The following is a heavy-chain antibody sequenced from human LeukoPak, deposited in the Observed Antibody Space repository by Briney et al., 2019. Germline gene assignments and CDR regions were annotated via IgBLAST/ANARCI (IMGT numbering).Heavy chain of an antibody. Sequence: PLQTLSLTCTVSGGSITSYYWSWVRQPPGKGLEWIGYIYFIGYTNYNPSLKSRVTISVDTSKNQFSLELNSVTVADTAVYYCARHYNSNWYVGFDHWGQGTLVTVSS. D-gene: IGHD6-13*01. CDR2: IYFIGYT. V-gene: IGHV4-59*08. CDR1: GGSITSYY. CDR3: ARHYNSNWYVGFDH. J-gene: IGHJ4*02.